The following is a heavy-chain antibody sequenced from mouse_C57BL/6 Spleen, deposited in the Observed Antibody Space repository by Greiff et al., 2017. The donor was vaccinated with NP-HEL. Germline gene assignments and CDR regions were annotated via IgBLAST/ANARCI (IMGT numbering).Heavy chain of an antibody. V-gene: IGHV1-19*01. CDR1: GYTFTDYY. CDR2: INPYNGGT. Sequence: VQLQQSGPVLVKPGASVKMSCKASGYTFTDYYMNWVKQSHGKSLEWIGVINPYNGGTSYNQKFKGKATLTVDKSSSTAYMELNSLTSEDSAVYYCARRDNWDKYFDVWGTGTTVTVSS. J-gene: IGHJ1*03. D-gene: IGHD4-1*01. CDR3: ARRDNWDKYFDV.